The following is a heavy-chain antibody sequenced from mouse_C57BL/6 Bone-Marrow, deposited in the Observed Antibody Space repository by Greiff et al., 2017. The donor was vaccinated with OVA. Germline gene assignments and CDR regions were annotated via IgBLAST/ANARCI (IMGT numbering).Heavy chain of an antibody. CDR3: ARYSYDGYYIWFAY. J-gene: IGHJ3*01. V-gene: IGHV1-63*01. CDR1: GYTFTNYW. D-gene: IGHD2-3*01. CDR2: IYPGGGYT. Sequence: QVQLQQSGAELVRPGTSVKMSCKASGYTFTNYWIGWAKQRPGHGLEWIGDIYPGGGYTNYNEKFKGKATLTADKSSSTAYMQFSSLTSEDSAIYYCARYSYDGYYIWFAYWGQGTLVTVSA.